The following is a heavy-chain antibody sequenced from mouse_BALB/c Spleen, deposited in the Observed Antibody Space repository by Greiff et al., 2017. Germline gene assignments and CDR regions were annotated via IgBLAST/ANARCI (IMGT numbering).Heavy chain of an antibody. D-gene: IGHD2-2*01. CDR3: ARGYDGEGYAMDY. CDR1: GFNIKDYY. V-gene: IGHV14-1*02. CDR2: IDPENGNT. J-gene: IGHJ4*01. Sequence: VRLQQSGAELVRPGALVKLSCKASGFNIKDYYMHWVKQRPEQGLEWIGWIDPENGNTIYDPKFQGKASITADTSSNTAYLQLSSLTSEDTAVYYCARGYDGEGYAMDYWGQGTSVTVSS.